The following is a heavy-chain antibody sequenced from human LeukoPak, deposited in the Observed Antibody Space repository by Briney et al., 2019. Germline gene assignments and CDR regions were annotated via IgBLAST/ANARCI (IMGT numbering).Heavy chain of an antibody. J-gene: IGHJ3*02. CDR2: IYSGGST. D-gene: IGHD3-16*01. CDR3: ARKITPRNAFDI. V-gene: IGHV3-66*01. CDR1: GFTFSSYA. Sequence: TGGSLRLSCAASGFTFSSYAMSWVRQAPGKGLEWVSVIYSGGSTYYADSVKGRFTISRDNSKNTLYLQMNSLRAEDTAVYYCARKITPRNAFDIWGQGTMVTVSS.